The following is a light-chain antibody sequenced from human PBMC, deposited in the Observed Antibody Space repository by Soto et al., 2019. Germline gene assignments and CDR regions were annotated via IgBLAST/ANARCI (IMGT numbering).Light chain of an antibody. CDR1: QSVSSSY. Sequence: EIVLTQSPGTLSLSPGERATLFCRASQSVSSSYLAWYQQKPGQPPRLLNYGASSRFTGIPDRFSGSGSGTDFTLTISSLEPEDVAVYYCQQHSSSPPSWTFGQGTKVEIK. V-gene: IGKV3-20*01. CDR3: QQHSSSPPSWT. CDR2: GAS. J-gene: IGKJ1*01.